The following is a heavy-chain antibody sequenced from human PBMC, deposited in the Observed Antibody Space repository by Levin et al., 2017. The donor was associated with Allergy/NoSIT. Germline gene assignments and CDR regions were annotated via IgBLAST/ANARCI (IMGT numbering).Heavy chain of an antibody. Sequence: SQTLSLTCTVSGDSITSSNHYWGWIRQPPGKGLEWIGSINYSGYTYYNPSLKSRLTISVDTSKNHLSLNLSSMTAADTAVYYCASEYCGGGDCYYYYYGMDVWGQGTTVTVSS. J-gene: IGHJ6*02. CDR2: INYSGYT. CDR3: ASEYCGGGDCYYYYYGMDV. CDR1: GDSITSSNHY. D-gene: IGHD2-21*02. V-gene: IGHV4-39*02.